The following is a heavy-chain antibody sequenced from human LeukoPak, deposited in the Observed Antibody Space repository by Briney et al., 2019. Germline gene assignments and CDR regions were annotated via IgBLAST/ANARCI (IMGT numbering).Heavy chain of an antibody. V-gene: IGHV3-53*01. Sequence: GGSLRLSCAASGFTVSRHQMSWVRQAPGKGLEWVSVIYSGGSTYYADSVKGRFTISRDNSKNTLYLQMNSLRAEDTAVYYCASPNYGGKRGWYFDLWGRGTLVTVSS. J-gene: IGHJ2*01. D-gene: IGHD4-23*01. CDR3: ASPNYGGKRGWYFDL. CDR2: IYSGGST. CDR1: GFTVSRHQ.